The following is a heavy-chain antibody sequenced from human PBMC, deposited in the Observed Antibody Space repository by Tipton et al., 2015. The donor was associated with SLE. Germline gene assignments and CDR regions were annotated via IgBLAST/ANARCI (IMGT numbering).Heavy chain of an antibody. D-gene: IGHD7-27*01. J-gene: IGHJ4*02. CDR2: IYYSGIT. CDR3: ARLSSGTGDFEH. V-gene: IGHV4-39*01. CDR1: GGSISNSPYY. Sequence: LRLSCTVSGGSISNSPYYWGWIRQPPGKGLQWIGNIYYSGITHYNPSLKSRVTISVDTSKNQFSLNLTSVTAADTAMYYCARLSSGTGDFEHWGQGTLVIVSS.